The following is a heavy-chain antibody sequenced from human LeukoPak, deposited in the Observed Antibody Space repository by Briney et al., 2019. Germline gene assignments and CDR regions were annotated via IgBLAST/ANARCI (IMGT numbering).Heavy chain of an antibody. CDR2: ISAYNGNT. CDR1: GYTFTSYG. Sequence: ASVKVSCKASGYTFTSYGISWVRQAPGQGLEWMGWISAYNGNTNYAQKLQGRVTMTTDTSTSTAYMELRSLRSDDTAVYYCARDIGYSYVPKDGMDVWGQGTTVTVSS. CDR3: ARDIGYSYVPKDGMDV. J-gene: IGHJ6*02. V-gene: IGHV1-18*04. D-gene: IGHD5-18*01.